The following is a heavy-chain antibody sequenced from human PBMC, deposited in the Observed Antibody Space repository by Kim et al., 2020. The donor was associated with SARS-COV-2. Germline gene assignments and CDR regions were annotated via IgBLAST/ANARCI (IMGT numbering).Heavy chain of an antibody. CDR2: FHPTGSS. V-gene: IGHV4-39*07. D-gene: IGHD5-18*01. CDR3: ARGGYSYGPVGDY. J-gene: IGHJ4*02. Sequence: SETLSLTCTVSGGSIASTSDYWGWIRQSPGKGLEWIGSFHPTGSSYYNPSLRRLLTMSLDTSESQFSLKLDSVTAADTAVYYCARGGYSYGPVGDYWGQGTLVTVSS. CDR1: GGSIASTSDY.